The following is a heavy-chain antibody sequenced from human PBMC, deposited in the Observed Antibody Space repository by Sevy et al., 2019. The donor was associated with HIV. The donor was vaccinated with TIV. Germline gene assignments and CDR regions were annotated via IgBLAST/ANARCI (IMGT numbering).Heavy chain of an antibody. CDR3: AKVLNPALESMMEVTVRSLKGFDV. D-gene: IGHD3-22*01. CDR2: ISGFGNT. V-gene: IGHV3-23*01. Sequence: GGSLRLSCAASGFTFNTHVMNWVRQAPGKGLEWLSSISGFGNTYYADSVRGRFTISRDNAKNTLYLQMNSLRADDTAVYYCAKVLNPALESMMEVTVRSLKGFDVWGQGTMVTVSS. CDR1: GFTFNTHV. J-gene: IGHJ3*01.